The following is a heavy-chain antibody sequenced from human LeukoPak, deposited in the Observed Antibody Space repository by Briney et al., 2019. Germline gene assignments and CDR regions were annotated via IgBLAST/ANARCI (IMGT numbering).Heavy chain of an antibody. D-gene: IGHD1-14*01. Sequence: GGSLRLSCAASGFTFSTYSGNWIRQAPGKVLEWVSSISDDSNYIFYADSVKGRFTISRDNAKNSLYLQMNSLRAEDTALYYCAKALRRPGGFDYWGQGTLVTVSS. CDR2: ISDDSNYI. J-gene: IGHJ4*02. V-gene: IGHV3-21*04. CDR3: AKALRRPGGFDY. CDR1: GFTFSTYS.